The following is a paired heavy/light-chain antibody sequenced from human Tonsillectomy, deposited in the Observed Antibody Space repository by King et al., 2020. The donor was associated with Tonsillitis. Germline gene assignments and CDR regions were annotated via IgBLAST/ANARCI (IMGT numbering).Light chain of an antibody. J-gene: IGLJ1*01. CDR2: YDS. Sequence: SYVLPQPPSVSVAPGKTAKITCGGTTGRIKSVHWYQQKPGQAPVLVIHYDSDRPPGIPERFSGSNSGNTATLTISRVEAGDEADYYCQLWDSTSNHHVFGTGTKVTVL. CDR1: TGRIKS. V-gene: IGLV3-21*01. CDR3: QLWDSTSNHHV.
Heavy chain of an antibody. CDR1: GYTFIGYS. CDR3: ARGGDILTGYWDSFDM. D-gene: IGHD3-9*01. CDR2: INPHNGGT. Sequence: QVQLVQSGAEVKNPGASVKVSCKASGYTFIGYSMHWVRQAPGQGLEWMGRINPHNGGTNYAQKFQGRVTMTRDTSITTAYMDLITLTSDDTAVYYCARGGDILTGYWDSFDMWGQGTMVTVSS. J-gene: IGHJ3*02. V-gene: IGHV1-2*02.